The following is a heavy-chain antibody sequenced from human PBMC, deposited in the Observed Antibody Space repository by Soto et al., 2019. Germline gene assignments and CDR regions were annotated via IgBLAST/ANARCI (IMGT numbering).Heavy chain of an antibody. CDR3: AKDRQYYDFWSGYYTDY. J-gene: IGHJ4*02. D-gene: IGHD3-3*01. CDR1: GFTFSSYS. CDR2: ISSSSDYI. Sequence: GGSLRLSCAASGFTFSSYSMNWVRQAPGKGLEWVSSISSSSDYIYFADSVKGRFTISRDNSKNTLYLQMNSLRAEDTAVYYCAKDRQYYDFWSGYYTDYWGQGTLVTVSS. V-gene: IGHV3-21*04.